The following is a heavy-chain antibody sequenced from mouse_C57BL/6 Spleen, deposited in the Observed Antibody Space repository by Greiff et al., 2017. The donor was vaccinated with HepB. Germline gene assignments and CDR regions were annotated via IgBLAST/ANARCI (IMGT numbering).Heavy chain of an antibody. CDR1: GFSLTSYG. CDR2: IWSGGST. D-gene: IGHD1-1*01. CDR3: ARNLITTVVAGAMDY. Sequence: VMLVESGPGLVQPSQSLSITCTVSGFSLTSYGVHWVRQSPGKGLEWLGVIWSGGSTDYNAAFISRLSISKDNSKSQVFFKMNSLQADDTAIYYCARNLITTVVAGAMDYWGQGTSVTVSS. J-gene: IGHJ4*01. V-gene: IGHV2-2*01.